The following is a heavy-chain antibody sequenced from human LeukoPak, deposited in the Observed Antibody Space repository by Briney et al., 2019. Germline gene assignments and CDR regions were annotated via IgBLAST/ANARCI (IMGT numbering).Heavy chain of an antibody. V-gene: IGHV4-34*01. CDR2: INHSGST. Sequence: SSETLSLTCAVYGGSFSGYYWSWIRQPPGKGLEWIGEINHSGSTNYNPSLKGRVTISVDTSKNQFSLKLSSVTAADTAVYYCARVVGYVDPWGQGTLVTVSS. CDR3: ARVVGYVDP. D-gene: IGHD2-15*01. CDR1: GGSFSGYY. J-gene: IGHJ5*02.